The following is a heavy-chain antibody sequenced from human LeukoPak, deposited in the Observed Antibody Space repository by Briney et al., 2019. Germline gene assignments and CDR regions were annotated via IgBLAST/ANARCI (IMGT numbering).Heavy chain of an antibody. CDR1: GYTFTSYY. V-gene: IGHV1-46*01. CDR3: ARGADQYSSSWYAGIWWGYNWFDA. CDR2: INPSGGST. J-gene: IGHJ5*02. Sequence: GASVKVSCKASGYTFTSYYMHWVRQAPGQGLEWMGIINPSGGSTSYAQKFQGRVTMTTDTSTSTAYMELRSLRSDDTAVYYCARGADQYSSSWYAGIWWGYNWFDAWGQGTLVTVSS. D-gene: IGHD6-13*01.